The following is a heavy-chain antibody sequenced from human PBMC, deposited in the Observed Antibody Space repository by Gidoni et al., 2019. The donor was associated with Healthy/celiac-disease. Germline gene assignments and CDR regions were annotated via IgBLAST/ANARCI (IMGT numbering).Heavy chain of an antibody. V-gene: IGHV3-33*01. Sequence: QVQLVESGGGVVQPGRSVRSSCAECGFTFSSYGMHWVRQAPGKGLGWVAVIWYDGSTKYYADSFKGRFTISRVNSKNTLYLQMNSLRAEDTAVYYCAGFWFRGYALYWGQGTLVTVSS. CDR3: AGFWFRGYALY. J-gene: IGHJ4*02. CDR2: IWYDGSTK. D-gene: IGHD5-12*01. CDR1: GFTFSSYG.